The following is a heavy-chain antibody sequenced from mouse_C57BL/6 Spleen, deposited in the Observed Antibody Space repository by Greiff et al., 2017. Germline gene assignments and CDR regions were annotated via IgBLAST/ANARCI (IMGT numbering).Heavy chain of an antibody. Sequence: VQLQQSGAELVRPGASVKLSCTASGFNIKDYYMHWVKQRPEQGLEWIGRIDPEDGDTDYAPTFQGKATMTADTSSNTAYLQLSSLTSEDTAGYCCTTEGYYYGSSYDWGKGTTLTVSS. CDR2: IDPEDGDT. CDR1: GFNIKDYY. V-gene: IGHV14-1*01. CDR3: TTEGYYYGSSYD. D-gene: IGHD1-1*01. J-gene: IGHJ2*01.